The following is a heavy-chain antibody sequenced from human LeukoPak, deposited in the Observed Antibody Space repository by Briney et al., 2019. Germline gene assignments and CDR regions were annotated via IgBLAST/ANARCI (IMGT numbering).Heavy chain of an antibody. CDR1: GFTFNICA. V-gene: IGHV3-23*01. Sequence: GGSLRLSCAASGFTFNICAMSWLRQAPGKGLERVSSIGSTDIYYADSVKGRFTVSRDNSKNTLYLQLNNLRAEDSAVYYCAKDATPGNAIWDYFGKWGQGTLVTVSS. D-gene: IGHD1-1*01. CDR2: IGSTDI. J-gene: IGHJ4*02. CDR3: AKDATPGNAIWDYFGK.